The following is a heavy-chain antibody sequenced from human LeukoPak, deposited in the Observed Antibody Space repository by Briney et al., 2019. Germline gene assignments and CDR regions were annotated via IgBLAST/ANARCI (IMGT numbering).Heavy chain of an antibody. D-gene: IGHD3-22*01. Sequence: GGSLRLSCAASGFTFSNYGMSWVRQAPGKGLEWVAGISDSGGSTNYADSVKGRFTISRDNPKNTLYLQMNSLRAEDKAVYFCAKRGVVIRVILVGFHKEAYYFDSWGQGALVTVSS. CDR3: AKRGVVIRVILVGFHKEAYYFDS. CDR2: ISDSGGST. J-gene: IGHJ4*02. V-gene: IGHV3-23*01. CDR1: GFTFSNYG.